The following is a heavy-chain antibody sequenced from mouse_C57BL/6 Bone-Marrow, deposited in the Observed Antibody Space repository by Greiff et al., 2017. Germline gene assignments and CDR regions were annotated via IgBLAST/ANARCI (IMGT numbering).Heavy chain of an antibody. J-gene: IGHJ1*03. Sequence: DVMLVESGGDLVKPGGSLQLSCAASGFTFSSYGMSWVRQTPDKRLEWVATIRSGGSYTYYPDSVKGRFTLSRDNAKNTLYMQMSSLKSEDTAMYYCARWSYYYGSRGDVDVWGTGTTVTVSS. V-gene: IGHV5-6*02. CDR2: IRSGGSYT. CDR3: ARWSYYYGSRGDVDV. CDR1: GFTFSSYG. D-gene: IGHD1-1*01.